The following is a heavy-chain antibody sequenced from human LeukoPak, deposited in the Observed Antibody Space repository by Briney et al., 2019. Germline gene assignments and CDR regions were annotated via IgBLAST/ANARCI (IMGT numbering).Heavy chain of an antibody. Sequence: SESLSLTCTVSGGSISSYYWSWIRQPPGKGLEWIGIISYSGSTYYNPSLKSRVTISVDTSKNQFSLKLSSVTAADTAVYYCARLDRGINAAHFDYWGQGTLVTVSS. V-gene: IGHV4-59*04. D-gene: IGHD6-25*01. CDR2: ISYSGST. CDR3: ARLDRGINAAHFDY. J-gene: IGHJ4*02. CDR1: GGSISSYY.